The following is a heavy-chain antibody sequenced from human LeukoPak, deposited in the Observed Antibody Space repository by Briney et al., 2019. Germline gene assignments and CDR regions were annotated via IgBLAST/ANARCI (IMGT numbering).Heavy chain of an antibody. CDR2: INPSSGGT. J-gene: IGHJ4*02. V-gene: IGHV1-2*02. Sequence: ASVNVSCKASGYTFTDYHIHWVRRAPGQGLEWVGWINPSSGGTNYAQKFQGRVTMTRDTSITTVYMDLSGLRSDDTASYYCATDYGDYVLGYWGQGTLVTVSS. D-gene: IGHD4-17*01. CDR3: ATDYGDYVLGY. CDR1: GYTFTDYH.